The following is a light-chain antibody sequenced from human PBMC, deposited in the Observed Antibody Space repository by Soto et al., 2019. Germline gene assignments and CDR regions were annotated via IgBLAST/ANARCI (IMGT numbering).Light chain of an antibody. V-gene: IGKV1-5*03. CDR3: QQYSTYLWT. Sequence: DIQMTQSPSTLYASVGDRVTITCRASQSIRTWLAWYQQKPGKAPRLLMYQASSLKSGVPSRFSGSGSETEFTLTITSLQPDDTATYFCQQYSTYLWTFGQGTKVDIK. CDR2: QAS. J-gene: IGKJ1*01. CDR1: QSIRTW.